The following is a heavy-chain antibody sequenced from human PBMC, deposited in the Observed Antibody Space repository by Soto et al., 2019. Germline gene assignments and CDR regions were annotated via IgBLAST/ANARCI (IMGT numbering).Heavy chain of an antibody. CDR2: INPNSGGT. Sequence: ASVKVSCKASGYTFTGYYMHWVRQAPGQGLEWMGWINPNSGGTNYAQKFQGRVTMTRDTSISTAYMELSRLRSDDTAVYYCAREVAAAGDDAFDIWGQGTMVTVSS. CDR1: GYTFTGYY. J-gene: IGHJ3*02. D-gene: IGHD6-13*01. V-gene: IGHV1-2*02. CDR3: AREVAAAGDDAFDI.